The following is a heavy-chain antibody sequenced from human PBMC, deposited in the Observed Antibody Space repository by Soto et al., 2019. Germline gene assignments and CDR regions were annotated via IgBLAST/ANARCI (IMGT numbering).Heavy chain of an antibody. CDR1: GFTFSSYA. V-gene: IGHV3-23*01. J-gene: IGHJ3*02. CDR2: ISGSGGST. D-gene: IGHD3-10*01. CDR3: AKDRPIDILWFGEGAFDI. Sequence: PEGSLSLSCAASGFTFSSYAMSWVRQPPGKGLEWVSAISGSGGSTYYADSVKGRFTISRDNSKNTLYLKMNSLRAEDTAVYYCAKDRPIDILWFGEGAFDIWGQGTMATDS.